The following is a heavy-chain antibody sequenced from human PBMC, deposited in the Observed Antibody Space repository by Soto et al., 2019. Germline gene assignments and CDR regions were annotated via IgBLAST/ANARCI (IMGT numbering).Heavy chain of an antibody. CDR3: ARDPSYYGMDF. Sequence: QVKLVQSGAEEKKPGASVKVSCKASGYTFTSYAMHWVRQAPGQRLEWMGWINAGNGNTKYSQKFQGRVTITRDTTASTAYMELSSLRSEDTAVYYCARDPSYYGMDFWGQGTTVTVSS. V-gene: IGHV1-3*05. J-gene: IGHJ6*02. CDR2: INAGNGNT. CDR1: GYTFTSYA.